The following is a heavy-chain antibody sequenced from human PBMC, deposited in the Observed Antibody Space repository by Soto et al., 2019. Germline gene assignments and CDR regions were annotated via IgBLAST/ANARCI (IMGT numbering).Heavy chain of an antibody. CDR2: IYGGDDT. CDR3: ARRGYEYESSGYYPLFDY. CDR1: GLTVSSNY. D-gene: IGHD3-22*01. V-gene: IGHV3-53*01. J-gene: IGHJ4*02. Sequence: GSLRLSCAASGLTVSSNYMGWVRQAPGTGLEWVSLIYGGDDTYYADSVKGRFTISRDNSKNTLYLQMNSLRVEDTAVYYCARRGYEYESSGYYPLFDYWGQGILVTVSS.